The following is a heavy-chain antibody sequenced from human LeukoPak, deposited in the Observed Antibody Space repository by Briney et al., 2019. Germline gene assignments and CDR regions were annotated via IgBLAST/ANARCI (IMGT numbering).Heavy chain of an antibody. J-gene: IGHJ6*04. CDR3: ARDRSVVVPAAMPSYYYYGMDV. V-gene: IGHV1-2*04. D-gene: IGHD2-2*01. CDR1: GYTFTGYY. CDR2: INPNSGGT. Sequence: ASVKISCKASGYTFTGYYMHWVRQAPGQGLEWMGWINPNSGGTNYAQKFQGWVTMTRDTSISTAYMELSRLRSDDTAVYYCARDRSVVVPAAMPSYYYYGMDVWGKGTTVTVSS.